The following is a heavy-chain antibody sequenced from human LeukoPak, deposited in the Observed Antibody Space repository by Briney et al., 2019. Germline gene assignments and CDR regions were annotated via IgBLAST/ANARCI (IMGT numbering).Heavy chain of an antibody. CDR1: GFTFDDYA. J-gene: IGHJ4*02. Sequence: PGGSLRLSCAASGFTFDDYAMHWVRQAPGKGLEWVSGISWNSGSIGYADSVKGRFTISRDNAKNSLYLQMNSLRAEDTALYYCAKAKTGWGSSPLGSHFDYWGQGTLVTVSS. CDR2: ISWNSGSI. D-gene: IGHD7-27*01. CDR3: AKAKTGWGSSPLGSHFDY. V-gene: IGHV3-9*01.